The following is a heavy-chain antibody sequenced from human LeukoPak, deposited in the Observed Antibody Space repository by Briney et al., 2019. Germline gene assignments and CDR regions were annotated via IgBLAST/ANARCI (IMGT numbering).Heavy chain of an antibody. V-gene: IGHV3-20*04. CDR1: GFTFDDYG. D-gene: IGHD3-9*01. CDR3: ARDRGGVYDILGPGFDY. J-gene: IGHJ4*02. CDR2: VNRNGDST. Sequence: PGGSLRLSCAASGFTFDDYGMSWVRQGPWKGLEWVSAVNRNGDSTGYADSVKGRFTISRDNAKNSLYLQMNSLRAEDTAVYYCARDRGGVYDILGPGFDYWGQGTLVTVSS.